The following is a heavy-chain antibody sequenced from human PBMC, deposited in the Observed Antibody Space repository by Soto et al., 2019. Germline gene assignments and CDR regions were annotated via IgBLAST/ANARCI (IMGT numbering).Heavy chain of an antibody. Sequence: GGSLRLSCAASGFTFSSYAMSWVRQAPGKGLEWVSAISGSGGSTYYADSVKGRFTISRDNSKNTLYLQMNSLRAEDTAVYYCAKGNYDFWSGYYRNYYYMTSGAKGPRSPSP. CDR1: GFTFSSYA. CDR2: ISGSGGST. D-gene: IGHD3-3*01. V-gene: IGHV3-23*01. J-gene: IGHJ6*03. CDR3: AKGNYDFWSGYYRNYYYMTS.